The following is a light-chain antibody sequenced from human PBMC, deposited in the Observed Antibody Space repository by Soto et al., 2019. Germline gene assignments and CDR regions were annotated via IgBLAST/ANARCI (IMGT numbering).Light chain of an antibody. CDR2: RNN. J-gene: IGLJ2*01. CDR3: AAWDDSLSGLYVV. Sequence: QSVLTQPPSASGTPGQRVTISCSGSSSNIGSNYVYWYQQLPGTAPKLLIYRNNQRPSGVPDRFSGSKSGTSASLAISGLRSEDEADYYCAAWDDSLSGLYVVFGGWTKVTVL. CDR1: SSNIGSNY. V-gene: IGLV1-47*01.